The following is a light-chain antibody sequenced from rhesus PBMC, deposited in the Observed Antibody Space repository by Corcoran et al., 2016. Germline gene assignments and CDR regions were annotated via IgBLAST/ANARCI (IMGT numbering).Light chain of an antibody. CDR3: SAYACSVSFYV. CDR2: EVS. V-gene: IGLV2-19*02. J-gene: IGLJ1*01. CDR1: SSDIGYSDS. Sequence: QAAPTQSPSVSGSTGQSITIFCTGTSSDIGYSDSVSWYQQHPGKAPKLMIYEVSKRPSGVSDRFSGSKSGNTASLPISGLQAEDEADYSCSAYACSVSFYVFGPGTRLAVL.